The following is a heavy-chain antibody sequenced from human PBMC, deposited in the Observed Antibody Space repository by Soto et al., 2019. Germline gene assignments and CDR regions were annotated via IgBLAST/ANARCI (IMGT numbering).Heavy chain of an antibody. CDR2: MYHSGST. D-gene: IGHD2-2*01. Sequence: SETLSLTCAVSGGSISSGGYSWSWIRQPPGKGLECIGYMYHSGSTYYNPSLKSRVTISIDRSKNQFSLKLSSVTAADTAVYYCARVPDYSGQGILVTVSS. J-gene: IGHJ4*02. CDR1: GGSISSGGYS. V-gene: IGHV4-30-2*01. CDR3: ARVPDY.